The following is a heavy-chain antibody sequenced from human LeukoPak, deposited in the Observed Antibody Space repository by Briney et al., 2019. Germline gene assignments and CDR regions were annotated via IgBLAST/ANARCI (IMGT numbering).Heavy chain of an antibody. CDR2: IYYSGST. V-gene: IGHV4-39*01. J-gene: IGHJ6*02. CDR1: GGSISSSSYY. Sequence: PSETLSLTCTVSGGSISSSSYYRGWIRQPPGKGLEWIGSIYYSGSTYYNPSLKSRVTISVDTSKNQFSLKLSSVTAADTAVYYCARQSYCSGGSCYEDYYYYYGMDVWGQGTTVTVSS. D-gene: IGHD2-15*01. CDR3: ARQSYCSGGSCYEDYYYYYGMDV.